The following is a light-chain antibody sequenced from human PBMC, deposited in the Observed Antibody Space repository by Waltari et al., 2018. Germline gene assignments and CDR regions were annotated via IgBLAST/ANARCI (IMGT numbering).Light chain of an antibody. V-gene: IGKV3-15*01. J-gene: IGKJ2*01. CDR3: QHYNNWPYT. CDR2: GAS. Sequence: EKVLTQSPATLSVYPGERATLSCRASQTINSHLAWYQQKPGQDPRLLIYGASTRATGIPSMFSGSGSESEFALIISNLQSEDFAVYYCQHYNNWPYTFGQGTKLEI. CDR1: QTINSH.